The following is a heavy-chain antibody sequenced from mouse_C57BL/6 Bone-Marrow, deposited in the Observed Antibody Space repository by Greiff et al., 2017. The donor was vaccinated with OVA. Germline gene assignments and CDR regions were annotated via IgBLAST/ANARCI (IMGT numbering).Heavy chain of an antibody. CDR3: TTRGFCFHHDGDY. V-gene: IGHV14-4*01. Sequence: EVQLQQSGAELVRPGASVKLSCTASGFTIQDYYMHWVKQRPEQGLEWIGWIDPENGDTEYASKFKGKATITADPSSNTAYLQLSSRTSEDTAVEYCTTRGFCFHHDGDYWGQGTTLTVSS. CDR2: IDPENGDT. J-gene: IGHJ2*01. CDR1: GFTIQDYY. D-gene: IGHD1-2*01.